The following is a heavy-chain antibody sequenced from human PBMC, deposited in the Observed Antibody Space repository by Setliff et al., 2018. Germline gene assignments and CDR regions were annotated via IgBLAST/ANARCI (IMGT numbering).Heavy chain of an antibody. CDR2: IIPISGTA. CDR1: GGTFSSYA. Sequence: GASVKVSCKASGGTFSSYAISWVRQAPGQGLEWMGRIIPISGTANYAQKFQGRVTITADKSTSTAYMELSSLRSEDTAVYYCARGRHPPWSGYPYYYMDVWGKGTTVTVSS. V-gene: IGHV1-69*06. J-gene: IGHJ6*03. D-gene: IGHD3-3*01. CDR3: ARGRHPPWSGYPYYYMDV.